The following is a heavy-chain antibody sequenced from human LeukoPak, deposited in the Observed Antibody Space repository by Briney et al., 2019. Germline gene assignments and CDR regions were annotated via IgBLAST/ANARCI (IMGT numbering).Heavy chain of an antibody. D-gene: IGHD2-2*01. CDR3: ARDDCSSISCYHNWFDP. CDR2: KKQDGSEK. Sequence: GGSLRLSCAASGFTFSSYWMSWVRQAPGKGRGWLANKKQDGSEKYYVDSVKGRFTISRDNAKNSLYLQMNSLRAEDTAVYYCARDDCSSISCYHNWFDPWGQGTLVTVSS. V-gene: IGHV3-7*01. J-gene: IGHJ5*02. CDR1: GFTFSSYW.